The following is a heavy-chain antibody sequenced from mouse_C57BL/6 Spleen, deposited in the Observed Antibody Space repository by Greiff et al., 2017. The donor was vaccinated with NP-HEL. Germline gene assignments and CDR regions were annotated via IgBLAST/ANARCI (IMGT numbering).Heavy chain of an antibody. J-gene: IGHJ3*01. CDR2: IYPSDSET. Sequence: QVQLQQPGAELVRPGSSVKLSCKASGYTFTSYWMDWVKQRPGQGLEWIGNIYPSDSETHYNQKFKDKATLTVDKSSSTAYMQLSSLTSEDSAVYYCASGYYGSSYGFAYWGQGTLVTVSA. D-gene: IGHD1-1*01. CDR1: GYTFTSYW. CDR3: ASGYYGSSYGFAY. V-gene: IGHV1-61*01.